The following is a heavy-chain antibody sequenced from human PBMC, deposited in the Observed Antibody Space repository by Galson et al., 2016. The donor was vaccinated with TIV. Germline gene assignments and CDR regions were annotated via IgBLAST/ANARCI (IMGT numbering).Heavy chain of an antibody. V-gene: IGHV3-33*01. CDR2: VWYDGSNK. CDR1: GFTFSSYG. J-gene: IGHJ4*02. Sequence: SLRLSCAASGFTFSSYGMHWVRLAPGKGLEWLAAVWYDGSNKHYAESVKGRFTISRDNSKNTLYLQMNSLRAEDTAVYYCAREFRDYYFDYWGQGTLVTVSP. D-gene: IGHD3/OR15-3a*01. CDR3: AREFRDYYFDY.